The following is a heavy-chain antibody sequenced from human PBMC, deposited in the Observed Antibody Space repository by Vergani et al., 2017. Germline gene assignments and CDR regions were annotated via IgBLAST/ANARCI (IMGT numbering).Heavy chain of an antibody. V-gene: IGHV3-7*01. CDR1: GFTFSSYW. CDR2: IKQDGSEK. CDR3: ARDQQDSSGYPWYGMDV. J-gene: IGHJ6*02. D-gene: IGHD3-22*01. Sequence: EVQLVESGGGLVQPGGSLRLSCAASGFTFSSYWMSWVRQAPGKGLEWVANIKQDGSEKYYVDSVKGRFTISRDNAKNSLYLQMNSLRAEDTAVYYCARDQQDSSGYPWYGMDVWGQGTTVTVSS.